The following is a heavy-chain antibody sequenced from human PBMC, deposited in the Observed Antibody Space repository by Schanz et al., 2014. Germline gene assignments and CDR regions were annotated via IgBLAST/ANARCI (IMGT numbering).Heavy chain of an antibody. Sequence: QVQLVESGGGVAQPGGSLRLSCAASGFSFSGYGMHWVRQAPGKGLEGGGKIRFDARGKNYGDSVEGRFTISRDNAKNTLYLQMNSLRTEDTALYYCVGIHVAVAEAFYWGQGALVIVS. J-gene: IGHJ4*02. V-gene: IGHV3-30*02. D-gene: IGHD6-19*01. CDR1: GFSFSGYG. CDR3: VGIHVAVAEAFY. CDR2: IRFDARGK.